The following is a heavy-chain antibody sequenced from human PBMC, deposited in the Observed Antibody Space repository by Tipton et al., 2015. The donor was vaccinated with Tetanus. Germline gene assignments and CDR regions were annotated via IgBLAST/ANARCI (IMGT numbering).Heavy chain of an antibody. Sequence: SLRLSCAASGFTLTTYSINWFRQAPGKGLEWVSSITGSGHITYADSVKGRFTISRDNAHNSIHLEIYNLRADDTAVYYCARDPGFGWFRDEYYLDSWGQGTQVTVSS. CDR3: ARDPGFGWFRDEYYLDS. CDR2: ITGSGHI. CDR1: GFTLTTYS. J-gene: IGHJ4*02. V-gene: IGHV3-21*04. D-gene: IGHD3-9*01.